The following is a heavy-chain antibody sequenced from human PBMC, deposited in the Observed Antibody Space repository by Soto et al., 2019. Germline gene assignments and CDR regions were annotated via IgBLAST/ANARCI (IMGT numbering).Heavy chain of an antibody. CDR3: AKGSGDFLRSEGFDV. Sequence: EVRLVESGGGLVKPGGSLRLSCEASGFTFNTCSMNWVRLAPGKGLEWVSSISSRSGWIYYAVSVKGRFTISRDNAKNSLYLQMSSLSAEDTAVYYCAKGSGDFLRSEGFDVWGQGTTVTVSS. V-gene: IGHV3-21*01. J-gene: IGHJ3*01. CDR1: GFTFNTCS. D-gene: IGHD4-17*01. CDR2: ISSRSGWI.